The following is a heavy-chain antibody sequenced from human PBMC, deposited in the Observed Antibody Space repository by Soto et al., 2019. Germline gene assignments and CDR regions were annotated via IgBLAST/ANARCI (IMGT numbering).Heavy chain of an antibody. CDR1: GYTFTSYD. V-gene: IGHV1-8*01. J-gene: IGHJ5*02. Sequence: ASVKVSCKASGYTFTSYDINWVRQATGQGLEWMGWMNPNSGNTGYAQKFQGRVTMTRNTSISTAYMELSSLRSEDTAVYYCARRPCSTSCYTASSSSWYDWFDPWGQGTLVTVSS. D-gene: IGHD2-2*02. CDR3: ARRPCSTSCYTASSSSWYDWFDP. CDR2: MNPNSGNT.